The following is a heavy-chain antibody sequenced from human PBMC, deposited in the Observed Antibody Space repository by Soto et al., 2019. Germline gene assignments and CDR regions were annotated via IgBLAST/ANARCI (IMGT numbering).Heavy chain of an antibody. J-gene: IGHJ4*02. CDR2: ISSTGNDI. CDR1: GFSFRDHS. D-gene: IGHD2-21*02. V-gene: IGHV3-48*02. CDR3: ARLHKGSVVTG. Sequence: VQLMESGGGLVYPGASLRLSCETSGFSFRDHSMNWVRQSPVKGLQWVSYISSTGNDIHYADSVKGRFTVSRDNAKNALFLQMNSLRDEDSAIYYCARLHKGSVVTGWGQGTLVTVSS.